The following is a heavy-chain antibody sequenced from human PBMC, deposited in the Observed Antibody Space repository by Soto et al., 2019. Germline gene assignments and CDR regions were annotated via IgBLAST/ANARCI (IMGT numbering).Heavy chain of an antibody. J-gene: IGHJ4*02. CDR2: IYYSGST. Sequence: PSETLSLTCTVSGGSIGSYYWSWIRQPPGKGLEWIGYIYYSGSTNYNPSLKSRVTISVDTSKNQFSLKLSSVTAADTAVYYCARAWGYYFDFWGQGTLVTVS. CDR3: ARAWGYYFDF. CDR1: GGSIGSYY. V-gene: IGHV4-59*01. D-gene: IGHD3-16*01.